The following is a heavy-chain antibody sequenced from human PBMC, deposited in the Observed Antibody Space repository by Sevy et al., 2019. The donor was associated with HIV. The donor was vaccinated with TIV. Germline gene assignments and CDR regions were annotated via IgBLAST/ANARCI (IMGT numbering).Heavy chain of an antibody. Sequence: ASVKVSCKASGYTFTDYYMHWVRQAPGQGLEWMAWINPNSGDTNYAQKFHGRVTVTRGTSISTAYMELSSLRSDETAVYYCARRGGYRNGSHLDYWGQGTLVTVYS. CDR1: GYTFTDYY. CDR3: ARRGGYRNGSHLDY. D-gene: IGHD5-18*01. J-gene: IGHJ4*02. CDR2: INPNSGDT. V-gene: IGHV1-2*02.